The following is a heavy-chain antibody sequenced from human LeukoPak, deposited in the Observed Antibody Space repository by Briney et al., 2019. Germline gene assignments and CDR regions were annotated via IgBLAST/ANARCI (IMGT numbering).Heavy chain of an antibody. D-gene: IGHD2-15*01. V-gene: IGHV5-10-1*01. CDR3: ASYCSGTSCSNFDY. J-gene: IGHJ4*02. Sequence: GESLRISCKGSRYSFTSYWISWVRQTPGKGLEWMGRIDPSDSYTNYSPSFQGHVTISADKSISTAYLQWSSLKASDTAMYYCASYCSGTSCSNFDYWGQGTLVTVSS. CDR2: IDPSDSYT. CDR1: RYSFTSYW.